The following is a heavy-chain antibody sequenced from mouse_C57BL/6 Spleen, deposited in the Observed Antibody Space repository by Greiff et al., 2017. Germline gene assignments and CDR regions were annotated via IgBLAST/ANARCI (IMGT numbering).Heavy chain of an antibody. Sequence: QVQLQQSGAELVRPGASVTLSCKASGYTFTDYEMHWVKQTPVHGLEWIGAIDPETGGTAYNQKFKGKAILTADKSSSTAYMELRSLTSEDSAVYYCERVYDSSYGYAMDYWGQGTSVTVSA. CDR2: IDPETGGT. J-gene: IGHJ4*01. V-gene: IGHV1-15*01. D-gene: IGHD1-1*01. CDR1: GYTFTDYE. CDR3: ERVYDSSYGYAMDY.